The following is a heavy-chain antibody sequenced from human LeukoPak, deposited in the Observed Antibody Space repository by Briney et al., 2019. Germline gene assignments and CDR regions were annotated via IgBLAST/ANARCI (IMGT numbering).Heavy chain of an antibody. CDR1: GGSISSGGYS. CDR2: IYHSGST. Sequence: SQTLSLTRAVSGGSISSGGYSWSWIRQPPGKGLEWIGYIYHSGSTYYNPSLKSRVTISVDRSKNQFSLKLSSVTAADTAVYYCARVSCGRLRLCYFDYWGQGTLVTVSS. D-gene: IGHD4-17*01. V-gene: IGHV4-30-2*01. CDR3: ARVSCGRLRLCYFDY. J-gene: IGHJ4*02.